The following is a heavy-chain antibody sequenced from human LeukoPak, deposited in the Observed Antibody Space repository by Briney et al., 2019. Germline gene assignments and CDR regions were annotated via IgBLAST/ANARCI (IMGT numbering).Heavy chain of an antibody. CDR1: GGSFSGYY. D-gene: IGHD2-8*02. Sequence: SETLSLTCAVYGGSFSGYYWSWIRQPPGKGLEWIGEINHSGSTNYNPSLKSRVTISVDTSKNQYSLKLSSVTAADTAVYYCARVGTGGYYYYYMDVWGKGTTVTVSS. CDR2: INHSGST. J-gene: IGHJ6*03. V-gene: IGHV4-34*01. CDR3: ARVGTGGYYYYYMDV.